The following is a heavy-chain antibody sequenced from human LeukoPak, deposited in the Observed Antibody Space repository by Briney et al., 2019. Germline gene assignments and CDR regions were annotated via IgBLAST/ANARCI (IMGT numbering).Heavy chain of an antibody. Sequence: SETLSLTCTVSGGSISSYYWSWIRQPPGKGLEWIGYIYYSGSTNYNPSLKSRVTISVDTSKNQFSLKLSSVTAADTAVYYCARHYCSGGSCPYYYYGMDVWGQGTTVTVSS. CDR3: ARHYCSGGSCPYYYYGMDV. CDR2: IYYSGST. D-gene: IGHD2-15*01. CDR1: GGSISSYY. J-gene: IGHJ6*02. V-gene: IGHV4-59*08.